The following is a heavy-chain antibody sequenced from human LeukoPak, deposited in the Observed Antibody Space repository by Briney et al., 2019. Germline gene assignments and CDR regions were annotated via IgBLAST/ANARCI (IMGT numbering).Heavy chain of an antibody. CDR3: ARDGSDLDYYDSRGPGAFDI. Sequence: SETLSLTFAVCCVSLNGHYWSGIRQHPGKGLEDSGYIYHSGSTYYNPSLKRRVTISVDTSKNQFSLKLSSVTAADTAVYYCARDGSDLDYYDSRGPGAFDIWGEGTKVTVSS. J-gene: IGHJ3*02. CDR1: CVSLNGHY. CDR2: IYHSGST. D-gene: IGHD3-22*01. V-gene: IGHV4-31*11.